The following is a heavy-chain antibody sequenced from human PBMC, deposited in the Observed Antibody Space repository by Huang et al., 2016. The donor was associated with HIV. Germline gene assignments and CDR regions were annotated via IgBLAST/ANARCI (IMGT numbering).Heavy chain of an antibody. D-gene: IGHD3-10*01. V-gene: IGHV1-8*01. J-gene: IGHJ3*01. Sequence: QIQLAQSGAEVKKPGASVKVSCKASGYTFTNYDINWVRQASGQGFEWMGWMNTKSGNVCYTKKFQGRVAILRNSSINTSYLEVTSLTSEDTAVYYCARGFGINYNHEAFDVWGQGTMVTVSS. CDR1: GYTFTNYD. CDR3: ARGFGINYNHEAFDV. CDR2: MNTKSGNV.